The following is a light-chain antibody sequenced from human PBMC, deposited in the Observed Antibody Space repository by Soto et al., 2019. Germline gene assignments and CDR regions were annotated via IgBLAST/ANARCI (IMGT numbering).Light chain of an antibody. CDR3: EQYNNWPHA. Sequence: DIVMTQSQATLSVSPGERATLSCRASQSVSSNLAWYQQKHGQAPRXLIYGASTRATAIPARFSGSGSGTELTITISSLQSEDFEVYYCEQYNNWPHAFGGGTKVDIK. V-gene: IGKV3-15*01. CDR1: QSVSSN. CDR2: GAS. J-gene: IGKJ4*01.